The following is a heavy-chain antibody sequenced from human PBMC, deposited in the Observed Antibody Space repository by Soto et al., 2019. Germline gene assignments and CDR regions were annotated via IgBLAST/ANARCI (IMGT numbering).Heavy chain of an antibody. CDR2: ISSSVSTI. V-gene: IGHV3-11*01. J-gene: IGHJ4*02. CDR3: ARTAVSYYFDY. D-gene: IGHD2-8*01. CDR1: GFTFSDYY. Sequence: RLSFSASGFTFSDYYMSWIRQAPGKGLEWVSYISSSVSTIYYADSVKGRFTISRDNAKNSLYLQMNSLRAEDTAVYYCARTAVSYYFDYWGQGTLVTVSS.